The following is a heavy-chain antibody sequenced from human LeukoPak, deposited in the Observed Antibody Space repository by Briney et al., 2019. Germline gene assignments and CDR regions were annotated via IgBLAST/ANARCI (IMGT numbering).Heavy chain of an antibody. CDR2: INHSGST. J-gene: IGHJ4*02. CDR1: GGSFSGYY. CDR3: ARDGAPGGSAYFDY. V-gene: IGHV4-34*01. Sequence: SETLSLTCAVYGGSFSGYYWSWVRQPPGKGLEWIGEINHSGSTNYNPSLKSRVTISVATSKTQFSLKLSSVTAAATAVYFCARDGAPGGSAYFDYWGQGTLVTVSS. D-gene: IGHD3-16*01.